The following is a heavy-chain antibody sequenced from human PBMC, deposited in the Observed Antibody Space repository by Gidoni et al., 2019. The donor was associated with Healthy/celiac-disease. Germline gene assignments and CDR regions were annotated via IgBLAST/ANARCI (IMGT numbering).Heavy chain of an antibody. V-gene: IGHV4-4*07. D-gene: IGHD3-22*01. CDR3: ARESIYYYDSSGYLNWFDP. Sequence: QVQLQESGPGLVKPSETLSLTCTVSGGSISSYYWSWIRQPAGKGLEWIGRIYTSGSPNYTPSLKSRVTMSVDTSKNQFSLKLSSVTAADTAVYYCARESIYYYDSSGYLNWFDPWGQGTLVTVSS. CDR1: GGSISSYY. CDR2: IYTSGSP. J-gene: IGHJ5*02.